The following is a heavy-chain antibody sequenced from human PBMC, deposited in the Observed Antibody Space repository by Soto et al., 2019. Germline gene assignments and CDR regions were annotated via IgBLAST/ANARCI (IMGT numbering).Heavy chain of an antibody. CDR3: AKSQLGEYIGFDPQRPDR. D-gene: IGHD5-12*01. CDR1: GFTLSSYA. J-gene: IGHJ5*02. CDR2: SSSTVDSS. V-gene: IGHV3-23*01. Sequence: GGSLRLSCAASGFTLSSYAMIWVRQAPVNGLEFGSASSSTVDSSYYADSVKGRFTVSRYKSKNAVYLQMNKLRAEDTAIYFCAKSQLGEYIGFDPQRPDRWGQGTLVTVSS.